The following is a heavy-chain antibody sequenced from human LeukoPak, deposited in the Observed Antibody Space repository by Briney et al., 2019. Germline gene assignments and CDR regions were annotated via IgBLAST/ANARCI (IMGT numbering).Heavy chain of an antibody. V-gene: IGHV4-31*03. CDR1: GGSISSGGYY. CDR2: IYYSGST. Sequence: SQTLSLTCTVSGGSISSGGYYWSWIRQHPGKGLEWIGYIYYSGSTYYNPSLKSRVTISVDTSKNQFSLKLSSVTAADTAVYYCARSITIFGVVTDNWFDPWGQGTLVTVSS. D-gene: IGHD3-3*01. CDR3: ARSITIFGVVTDNWFDP. J-gene: IGHJ5*02.